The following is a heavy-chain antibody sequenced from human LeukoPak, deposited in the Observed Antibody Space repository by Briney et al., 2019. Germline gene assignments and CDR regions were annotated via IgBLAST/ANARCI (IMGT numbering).Heavy chain of an antibody. CDR3: ARVRSGYSYYYYYGMDV. V-gene: IGHV4-34*01. CDR1: GGSFSGYY. CDR2: INDSGRT. J-gene: IGHJ6*02. D-gene: IGHD3-22*01. Sequence: SETLSLTCAVYGGSFSGYYWTWIRQPPGKGLEWIGEINDSGRTSCNPSLKSRVTISVDTSKNQFSLKLRSVAAADTAVYYCARVRSGYSYYYYYGMDVWGQGTTVTVSS.